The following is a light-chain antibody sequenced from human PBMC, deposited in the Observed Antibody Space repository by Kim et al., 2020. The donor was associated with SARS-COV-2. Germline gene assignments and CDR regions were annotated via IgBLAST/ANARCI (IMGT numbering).Light chain of an antibody. CDR1: NIGGKS. J-gene: IGLJ1*01. Sequence: SYELTQPPSVSVVPGKTARITCGGNNIGGKSVYWYQQKPGQAPVLVIYYDSDRPSGIPERFSGSNSGNTATLTISRVEAGDEADYYCQVWDSSSDHPVFGTGTKVTVL. V-gene: IGLV3-21*04. CDR3: QVWDSSSDHPV. CDR2: YDS.